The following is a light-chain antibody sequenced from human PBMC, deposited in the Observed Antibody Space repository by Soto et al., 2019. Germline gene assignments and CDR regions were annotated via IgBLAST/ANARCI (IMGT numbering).Light chain of an antibody. CDR3: CSYAGRYTYI. CDR1: SCDVGGYNY. Sequence: QSALTQPRSMTGSTGQSDTISWAGTSCDVGGYNYVSWYQQHPGKAPKLMIYDVSKRPSGVPDRFSGSKSGNTASLTIFGLQAEDEADYYRCSYAGRYTYIFGSGTKVTVL. V-gene: IGLV2-11*01. CDR2: DVS. J-gene: IGLJ1*01.